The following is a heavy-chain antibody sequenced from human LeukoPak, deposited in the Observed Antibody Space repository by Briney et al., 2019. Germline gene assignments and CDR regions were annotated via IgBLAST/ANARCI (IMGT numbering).Heavy chain of an antibody. CDR1: GGSFSGYY. CDR3: ARLVVVPAATPYYYYYGMDV. D-gene: IGHD2-2*01. CDR2: IDQNEST. Sequence: SETLSLTCAVYGGSFSGYYWSWIRQSPGKGLEWIGEIDQNESTNYNPSLKSRVTISVDTSKNQFSLKLSSVTAADTAVYYCARLVVVPAATPYYYYYGMDVWGQGTTVTVSS. J-gene: IGHJ6*02. V-gene: IGHV4-34*01.